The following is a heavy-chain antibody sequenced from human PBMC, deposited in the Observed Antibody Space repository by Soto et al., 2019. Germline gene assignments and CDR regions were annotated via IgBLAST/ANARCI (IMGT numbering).Heavy chain of an antibody. CDR2: INPNSGGT. J-gene: IGHJ3*02. CDR1: GYTFTGYY. Sequence: ASVKVSCKASGYTFTGYYMHWVRQAPGQGLEWMGWINPNSGGTNYAQKFQGWVTMTRDTSISTAYMELSRLRSDDTAVYYCARDSALSSSSVNALDIWGQGTMVTV. V-gene: IGHV1-2*04. D-gene: IGHD6-6*01. CDR3: ARDSALSSSSVNALDI.